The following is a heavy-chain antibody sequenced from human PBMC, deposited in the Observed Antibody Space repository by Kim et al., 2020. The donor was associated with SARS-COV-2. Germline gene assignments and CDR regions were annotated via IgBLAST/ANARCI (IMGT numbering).Heavy chain of an antibody. V-gene: IGHV5-10-1*01. CDR3: ARSEGYFDY. J-gene: IGHJ4*02. CDR2: SFT. Sequence: SFTNYSPSLQGHVTISADKSISTAYRQWSSLKASDTAMYYCARSEGYFDYWGQGTLVTVSS.